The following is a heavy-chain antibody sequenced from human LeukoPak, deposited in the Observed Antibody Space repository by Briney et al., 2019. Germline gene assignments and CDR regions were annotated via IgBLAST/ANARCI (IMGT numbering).Heavy chain of an antibody. CDR2: INPNSGGT. J-gene: IGHJ6*03. Sequence: ASVKVSCKASGYTFTGYYMHWVRQASGQGLEWMGRINPNSGGTNYAQKFQGRVTMTRDTSISTAYMELSRLRSDDTAVYYCSIARYCSSTSCYFPHYYYYMDVWGKGTTVTVS. D-gene: IGHD2-2*01. V-gene: IGHV1-2*06. CDR1: GYTFTGYY. CDR3: SIARYCSSTSCYFPHYYYYMDV.